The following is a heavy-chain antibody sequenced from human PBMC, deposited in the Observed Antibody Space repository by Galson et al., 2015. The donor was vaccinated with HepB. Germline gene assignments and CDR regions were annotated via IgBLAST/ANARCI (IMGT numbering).Heavy chain of an antibody. Sequence: SLRLSCAASGFTFYNAWMTWVRQAPGKGLEWVGHIKSKIDGGTIDYAAPMKGRFSISRDDSKSMVYLQMNSLKPEDTAMYYCTTSPYWDDHWGQGTLVTVSS. D-gene: IGHD1-26*01. J-gene: IGHJ4*02. CDR2: IKSKIDGGTI. CDR1: GFTFYNAW. V-gene: IGHV3-15*01. CDR3: TTSPYWDDH.